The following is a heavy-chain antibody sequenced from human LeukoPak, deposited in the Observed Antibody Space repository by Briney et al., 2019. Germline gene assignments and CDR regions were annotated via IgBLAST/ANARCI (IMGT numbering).Heavy chain of an antibody. CDR1: GFTFSSYA. CDR3: AKDGDGGSYYVLFDY. D-gene: IGHD1-26*01. CDR2: ISGSGGNT. V-gene: IGHV3-23*01. Sequence: GGSLRLSCAASGFTFSSYAMSWVRQAPRKGLEWVSVISGSGGNTYYADSVKGRFTISRDNSKNKLFLQMNSLRAEDTAVYYCAKDGDGGSYYVLFDYWGQGALVTVSS. J-gene: IGHJ4*02.